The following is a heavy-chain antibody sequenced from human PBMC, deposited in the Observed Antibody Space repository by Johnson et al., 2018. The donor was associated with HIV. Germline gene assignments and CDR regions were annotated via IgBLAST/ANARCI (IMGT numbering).Heavy chain of an antibody. V-gene: IGHV3-33*01. J-gene: IGHJ3*02. Sequence: QVQLVESGGGVVQPGRSLRLSCAASGFTFSSYGMHWVRQAPGKGLEWVAVIWYDGSNKYYADSVKGRFTISRDNSKNTLYLQMNRLRAEDTALYYCFLGQPQRGDAFDIWGQGTMVTVSS. D-gene: IGHD6-25*01. CDR1: GFTFSSYG. CDR3: FLGQPQRGDAFDI. CDR2: IWYDGSNK.